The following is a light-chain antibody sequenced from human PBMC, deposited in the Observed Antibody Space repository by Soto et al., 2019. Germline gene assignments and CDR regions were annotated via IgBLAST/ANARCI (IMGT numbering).Light chain of an antibody. Sequence: EIVMTHSPATLSVSPGERATLSCRASQSVSSNLAWYQQKPGEAPMLLIYGASTRATAIPARFSGSGSGTEFTLTISSLQSEDFAVSECKQYNDWRLTFGQATNVEIK. CDR2: GAS. V-gene: IGKV3-15*01. CDR3: KQYNDWRLT. CDR1: QSVSSN. J-gene: IGKJ1*01.